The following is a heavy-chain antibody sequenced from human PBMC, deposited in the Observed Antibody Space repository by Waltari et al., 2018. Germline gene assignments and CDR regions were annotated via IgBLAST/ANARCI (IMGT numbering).Heavy chain of an antibody. CDR1: GLSPRTNNL. V-gene: IGHV4-4*02. Sequence: QVQLQESGPGLVTPSGTLSPTCGVPGLSPRTNNLWSWVRQPQGTCLEWIGEVSHCGSANYIPSLESRVAISGDKSKNQFSLTMRSVTAADTAVYYCARVAVPAVTTNWFDPWGQGTLVTVSS. D-gene: IGHD2-2*01. CDR2: VSHCGSA. J-gene: IGHJ5*02. CDR3: ARVAVPAVTTNWFDP.